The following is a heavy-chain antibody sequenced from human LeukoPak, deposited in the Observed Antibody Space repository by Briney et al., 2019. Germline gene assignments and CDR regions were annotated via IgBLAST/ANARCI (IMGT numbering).Heavy chain of an antibody. V-gene: IGHV3-7*01. CDR1: GFTFSSYW. CDR2: IKQDGSEK. CDR3: ARDRYSSAWTGTLNY. J-gene: IGHJ4*02. Sequence: PPGGSLRLSCAASGFTFSSYWMSWVRQAPGKGLEWVANIKQDGSEKYYVDSVKGRFTISRDNAKNSLYLQMNSLRAEDTAVYYCARDRYSSAWTGTLNYWGQGTLVTVSS. D-gene: IGHD6-19*01.